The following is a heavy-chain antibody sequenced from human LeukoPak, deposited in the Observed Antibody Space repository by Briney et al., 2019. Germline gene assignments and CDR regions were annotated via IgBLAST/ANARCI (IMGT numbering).Heavy chain of an antibody. D-gene: IGHD2-2*01. V-gene: IGHV3-30*02. CDR2: IRYDGSNK. J-gene: IGHJ6*03. CDR1: GFTFSSYS. Sequence: QAGGSLRLSCAASGFTFSSYSMNWVRQAPGKGLEWVAFIRYDGSNKYYADSVKGRFTISRDNSKSTLYLQMNSLRAEDTAVYYCAKDGGFCSSTSCYYYYMDVWGKGTTVTVSS. CDR3: AKDGGFCSSTSCYYYYMDV.